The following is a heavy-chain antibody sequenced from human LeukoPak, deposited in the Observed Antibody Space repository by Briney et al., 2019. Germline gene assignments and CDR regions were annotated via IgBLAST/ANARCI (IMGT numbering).Heavy chain of an antibody. J-gene: IGHJ4*02. CDR2: ISGDGGST. CDR1: GFMFHDYA. V-gene: IGHV3-43*02. Sequence: PGGSLRLSCAAPGFMFHDYAIHWVRQAPGKGLEWVSLISGDGGSTFYADPVKGRFTISRDNSKNSLYLQMNSLRSDDTALYYCARESESSGWYDYWGQGTLVTVSS. CDR3: ARESESSGWYDY. D-gene: IGHD6-19*01.